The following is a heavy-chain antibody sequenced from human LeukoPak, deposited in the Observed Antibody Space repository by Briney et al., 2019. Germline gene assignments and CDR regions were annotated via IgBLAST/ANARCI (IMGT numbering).Heavy chain of an antibody. CDR2: IKQDGSEK. D-gene: IGHD3-10*01. V-gene: IGHV3-7*01. CDR1: GFTLSTYS. Sequence: PGGSLRLSCAASGFTLSTYSMNWARQAPGKGLEWVANIKQDGSEKYYVDSVKGRFTISRDNAQNSLHLQMNSLRAEDTAVYYCARAPRRGVMDVWGKGTTVSVSS. CDR3: ARAPRRGVMDV. J-gene: IGHJ6*03.